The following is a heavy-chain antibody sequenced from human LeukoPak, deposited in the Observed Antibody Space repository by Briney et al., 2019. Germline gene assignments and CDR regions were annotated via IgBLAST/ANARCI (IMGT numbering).Heavy chain of an antibody. Sequence: GGSLRLSCVASGFTLDDYAMHWVRQAPGKGLEWVSGLTWNSDTIGYADSVKGRFSISRDNAKNSLYLEMNSLRPADTALYYCTKDMSPTGTTLGYLDSWGQGTLVTVSS. V-gene: IGHV3-9*01. CDR3: TKDMSPTGTTLGYLDS. J-gene: IGHJ4*02. CDR2: LTWNSDTI. CDR1: GFTLDDYA. D-gene: IGHD1-1*01.